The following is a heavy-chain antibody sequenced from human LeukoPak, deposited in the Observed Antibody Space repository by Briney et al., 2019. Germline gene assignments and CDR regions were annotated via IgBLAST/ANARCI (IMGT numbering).Heavy chain of an antibody. Sequence: GGSLRLSCAASGFTFSNYWMHWVRQVPGKGLVWVSHINSDGRIINYADSVKDRFTISRDNSKNTLSLQMNSLRAEDTAVYYCAQVRGTTVTSAAKYWGQGTLVTVSS. CDR2: INSDGRII. J-gene: IGHJ4*02. CDR3: AQVRGTTVTSAAKY. D-gene: IGHD4-17*01. CDR1: GFTFSNYW. V-gene: IGHV3-74*01.